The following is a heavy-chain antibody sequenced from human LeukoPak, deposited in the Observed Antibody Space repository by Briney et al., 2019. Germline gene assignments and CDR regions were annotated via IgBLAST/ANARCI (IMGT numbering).Heavy chain of an antibody. D-gene: IGHD3-22*01. Sequence: SETLFLTCTVSGGSISSYYWSWIRQPPGKGLEWIGNIYYSGSTNYNPSLKSRVTISIDTSKNQFSLKLSSVTAADTAVYYCTRGSIAYYYMDVWGKGTTVTISS. CDR3: TRGSIAYYYMDV. CDR1: GGSISSYY. CDR2: IYYSGST. V-gene: IGHV4-59*01. J-gene: IGHJ6*03.